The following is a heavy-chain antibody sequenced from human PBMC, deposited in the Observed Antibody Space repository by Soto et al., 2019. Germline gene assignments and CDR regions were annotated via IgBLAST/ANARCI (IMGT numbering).Heavy chain of an antibody. J-gene: IGHJ6*02. Sequence: QVQLVQSGAEVKKPGSSVKVSCKAPGGTFSSYAISWVRQAPGQGLEWMGGIIPIFGTANYAQKFQGRVTITADESTSTGYMELSSLSSEDTAVYYCARSQGGSSSLDIYYYYYYGMDVWGQGTTVPVSS. CDR1: GGTFSSYA. CDR3: ARSQGGSSSLDIYYYYYYGMDV. V-gene: IGHV1-69*01. D-gene: IGHD2-15*01. CDR2: IIPIFGTA.